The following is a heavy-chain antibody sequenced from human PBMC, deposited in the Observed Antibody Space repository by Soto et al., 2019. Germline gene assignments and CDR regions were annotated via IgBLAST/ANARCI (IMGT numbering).Heavy chain of an antibody. CDR3: ARTSGYAFDY. D-gene: IGHD5-12*01. CDR2: INSNGGST. CDR1: RFTFSSYA. V-gene: IGHV3-64*01. J-gene: IGHJ4*02. Sequence: GGSLRLSCAASRFTFSSYAMHWVRQAPGKGLEYVSVINSNGGSTDYANSVKGRFTISRDNSKNTLYLQMGSLRAEDMAVYYCARTSGYAFDYWGRGTLVTVSS.